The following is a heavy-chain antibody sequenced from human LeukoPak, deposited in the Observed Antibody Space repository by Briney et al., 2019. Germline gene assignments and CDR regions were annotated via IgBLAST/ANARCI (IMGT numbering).Heavy chain of an antibody. Sequence: PSETLSLTCSVSGGSISSLYWSWIRQPPGKGLEWIGYIYYTGSTNYNPSLKSRVTMFVDMSKNQFSLRLSSVTAADTAVYYCARHRAYSSSSPFDYWGQGTLVAVSS. V-gene: IGHV4-59*08. CDR2: IYYTGST. CDR1: GGSISSLY. J-gene: IGHJ4*02. CDR3: ARHRAYSSSSPFDY. D-gene: IGHD6-6*01.